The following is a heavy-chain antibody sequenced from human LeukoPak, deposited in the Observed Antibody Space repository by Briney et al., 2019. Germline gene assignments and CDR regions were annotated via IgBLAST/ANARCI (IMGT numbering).Heavy chain of an antibody. V-gene: IGHV3-74*01. CDR2: IRRDGTT. D-gene: IGHD2-15*01. Sequence: PGGSLTLSCAASGFTVSSYWIHWVRQAPGKGLVWVSLIRRDGTTSFAASVQGRFTISRDNARNTPYLQMNSLAAEDTAVYYCARDAGQATPFDYWGPGTLVTVSS. CDR1: GFTVSSYW. CDR3: ARDAGQATPFDY. J-gene: IGHJ4*02.